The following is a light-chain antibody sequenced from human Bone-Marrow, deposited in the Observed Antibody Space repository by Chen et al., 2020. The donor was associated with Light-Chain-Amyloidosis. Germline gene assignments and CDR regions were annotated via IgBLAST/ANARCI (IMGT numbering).Light chain of an antibody. Sequence: EIVLTQSPGTLSLSPGEGGNLSCRASQTISSNYLTWYQQKFGQAPRLLIYGSSSRATGIPDRFTSSGSGTDFTLTINRLEPEDFAMYYCQQYGTSPLAFGGGTKVEIK. CDR3: QQYGTSPLA. CDR2: GSS. V-gene: IGKV3-20*01. J-gene: IGKJ4*01. CDR1: QTISSNY.